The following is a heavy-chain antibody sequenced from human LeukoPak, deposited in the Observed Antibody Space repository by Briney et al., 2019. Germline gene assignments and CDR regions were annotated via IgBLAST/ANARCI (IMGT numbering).Heavy chain of an antibody. CDR1: GFTFSSSA. CDR3: ARDRELDYGMDV. D-gene: IGHD1-26*01. V-gene: IGHV3-23*01. CDR2: ISGGGGST. Sequence: GGSLRLSCAASGFTFSSSAMSWVRQAPGKGLEWVSAISGGGGSTYYADSVKGRFTISRDNSKNTLYLQMSSLRAEDTAVYYCARDRELDYGMDVWGQGTTVTVSS. J-gene: IGHJ6*02.